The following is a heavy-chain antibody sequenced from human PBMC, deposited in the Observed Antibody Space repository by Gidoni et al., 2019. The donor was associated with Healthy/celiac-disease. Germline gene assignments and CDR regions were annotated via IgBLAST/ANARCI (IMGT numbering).Heavy chain of an antibody. CDR3: ARADVDYGDYGIGDAFDI. D-gene: IGHD4-17*01. CDR2: INPSGGST. V-gene: IGHV1-46*01. CDR1: GYTFTSYY. Sequence: QVQLVQSGAEVKKPGASVKVSCKASGYTFTSYYMHWVRQAPGQGLEWMGIINPSGGSTSYAQKFQGRVTMTRDTSTSTVYMELSSLRSEDTAVYYCARADVDYGDYGIGDAFDIWGQGTMVTVSS. J-gene: IGHJ3*02.